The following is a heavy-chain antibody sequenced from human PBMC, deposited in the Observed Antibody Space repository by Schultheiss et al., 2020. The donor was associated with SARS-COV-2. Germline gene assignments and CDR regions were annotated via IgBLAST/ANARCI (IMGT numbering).Heavy chain of an antibody. CDR1: GYTFTGYY. CDR2: INPNSGGT. Sequence: ASVKVSCKASGYTFTGYYMHWVRQAPGQGLEWMGWINPNSGGTNYAQKFQGRVTMTRDTSISTAYMELSRLRSDDTAVYYCAKAYYDSSGYYYQYYFDYWGQGTLVTVSS. V-gene: IGHV1-2*02. CDR3: AKAYYDSSGYYYQYYFDY. D-gene: IGHD3-22*01. J-gene: IGHJ4*02.